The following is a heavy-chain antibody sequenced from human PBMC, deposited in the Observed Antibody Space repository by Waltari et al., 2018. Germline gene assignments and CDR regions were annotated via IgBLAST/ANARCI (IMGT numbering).Heavy chain of an antibody. D-gene: IGHD3-22*01. CDR3: ARLYYDSSGWPLIDY. Sequence: QVQLQESGPGLVKPSETLSLPCSVSGDSINSHYWGWIRQPPGKGLEWIGYIYYSGSTKYSPSLKSRVTISVDTSKNQFSLKLSSVTAADTAVYYCARLYYDSSGWPLIDYWGQGTLVTVSS. CDR2: IYYSGST. V-gene: IGHV4-59*11. J-gene: IGHJ4*02. CDR1: GDSINSHY.